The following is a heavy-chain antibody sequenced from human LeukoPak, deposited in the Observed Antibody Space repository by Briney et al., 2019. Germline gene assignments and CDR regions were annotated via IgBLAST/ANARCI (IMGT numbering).Heavy chain of an antibody. D-gene: IGHD5-18*01. V-gene: IGHV3-48*01. CDR2: ISSSSSTI. Sequence: GGSLRLSCAASGFTFSSYGMNWVRQAPGKGLEWVSYISSSSSTIYYADSVKGRFTISRDNAKNSLYLQMNSLRAEDTAVYYCARRGIQLWSSRNPPTYYFDYWGQGTLVTVSS. CDR3: ARRGIQLWSSRNPPTYYFDY. CDR1: GFTFSSYG. J-gene: IGHJ4*02.